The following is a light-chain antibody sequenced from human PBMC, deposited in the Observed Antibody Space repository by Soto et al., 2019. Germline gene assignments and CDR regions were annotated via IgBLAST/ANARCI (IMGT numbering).Light chain of an antibody. J-gene: IGKJ4*01. CDR1: QPINNR. CDR3: QHYDSYPLT. CDR2: RAS. Sequence: DIQMTQSPSLLSASVGGRGTITCRASQPINNRLAWFQQKPGKAPKSLIYRASYLQSGVPSRFSGSGSGTLFTLAINNLQPEDFGTYYCQHYDSYPLTFGGGTKVDIK. V-gene: IGKV1-16*01.